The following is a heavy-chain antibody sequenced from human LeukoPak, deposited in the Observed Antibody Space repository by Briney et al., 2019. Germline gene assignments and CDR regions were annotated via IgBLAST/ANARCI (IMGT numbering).Heavy chain of an antibody. V-gene: IGHV3-48*01. J-gene: IGHJ4*02. D-gene: IGHD2-2*01. CDR1: GFTFSSYS. Sequence: SGGSLRLSCAASGFTFSSYSMNWVRQAPGKGLEWISYISSSSSTIYYADSVKGRFTISRDNAKNSLYLQMNSLRAEDTAVYYCAREPYRDYWGQGTLVTVSS. CDR3: AREPYRDY. CDR2: ISSSSSTI.